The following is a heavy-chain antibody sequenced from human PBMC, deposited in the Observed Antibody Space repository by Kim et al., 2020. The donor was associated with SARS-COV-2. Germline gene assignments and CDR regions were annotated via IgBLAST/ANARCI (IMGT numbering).Heavy chain of an antibody. J-gene: IGHJ4*02. CDR2: ISGSGGST. CDR3: AKEGPDYGDYGSNPFDY. Sequence: GGSLRLSCAASGFTFSSYAMSWVRQAPGKGLEWVSAISGSGGSTYYADSVKGRFTISRDNSKNTLYLQMNSLRAEDTAVYYCAKEGPDYGDYGSNPFDYWGQGTLVTVSS. CDR1: GFTFSSYA. V-gene: IGHV3-23*01. D-gene: IGHD4-17*01.